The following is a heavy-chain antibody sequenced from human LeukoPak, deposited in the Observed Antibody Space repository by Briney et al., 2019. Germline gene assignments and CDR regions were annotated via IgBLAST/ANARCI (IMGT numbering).Heavy chain of an antibody. Sequence: GGSVRLSCAASGFTFSSYGMHWVRQAPGKGLEWVAFIRYDGSNKYYADSVKGRFTISRDNSKNTLYLQMNSLRAEDTAVYYCAKESFIVVVAAARVNWFDPWGQGTLVTVSS. J-gene: IGHJ5*02. CDR3: AKESFIVVVAAARVNWFDP. CDR2: IRYDGSNK. V-gene: IGHV3-30*02. CDR1: GFTFSSYG. D-gene: IGHD2-2*01.